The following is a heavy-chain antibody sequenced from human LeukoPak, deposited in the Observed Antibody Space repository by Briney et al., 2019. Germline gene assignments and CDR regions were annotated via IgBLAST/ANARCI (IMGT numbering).Heavy chain of an antibody. CDR1: GFTFSSYS. J-gene: IGHJ4*02. V-gene: IGHV3-21*01. Sequence: GGSLRLSCAASGFTFSSYSMNWVRQAPGKGLEWVSSISSSSSYIYYADSVKGRFTISRDNAKNSLYLQMNSLRAEDTAVYYCARDYAFKGYIDYVWGSYRSPGYFDYWGQGTLVTVSS. D-gene: IGHD3-16*02. CDR3: ARDYAFKGYIDYVWGSYRSPGYFDY. CDR2: ISSSSSYI.